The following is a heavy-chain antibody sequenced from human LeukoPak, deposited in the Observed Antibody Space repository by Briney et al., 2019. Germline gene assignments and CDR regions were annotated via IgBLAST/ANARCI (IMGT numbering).Heavy chain of an antibody. CDR3: ARRGAYSGNDLAWYFDL. D-gene: IGHD5-12*01. Sequence: PETLSLTCTVSGGFISSYYWSWIWQPPGKGLEWIGYIYYSGSTSYNPSLKSRVTMSADTSKNQFSLRLSSVTAADTAVYYCARRGAYSGNDLAWYFDLWGRGTLVTVSS. CDR1: GGFISSYY. J-gene: IGHJ2*01. CDR2: IYYSGST. V-gene: IGHV4-59*08.